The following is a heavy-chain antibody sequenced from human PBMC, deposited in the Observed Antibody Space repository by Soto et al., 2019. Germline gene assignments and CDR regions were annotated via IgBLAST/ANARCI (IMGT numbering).Heavy chain of an antibody. Sequence: ASVKVSCKASGYTFTSYGISWVRQAPGQGLEWMGWISAYNGNTNYAQKLQGRVTMTTDTSTSTAYMELRSLRSDDTAVYYCARDCRTIFGVVSKGLCFDYWGQGTLV. CDR2: ISAYNGNT. J-gene: IGHJ4*02. D-gene: IGHD3-3*01. CDR3: ARDCRTIFGVVSKGLCFDY. CDR1: GYTFTSYG. V-gene: IGHV1-18*01.